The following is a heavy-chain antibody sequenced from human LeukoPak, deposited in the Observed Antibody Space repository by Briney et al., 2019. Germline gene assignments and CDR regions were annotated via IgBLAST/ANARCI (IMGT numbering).Heavy chain of an antibody. CDR1: GYSINNYY. J-gene: IGHJ6*02. D-gene: IGHD1-26*01. Sequence: SETLSLTCTVSGYSINNYYWSWIRQPPGKGLEWIGYVSYSGTPDYNPSLKSRATISLDTSRNQFSLQLRSVTAADTAKYYCARQKWDRLTYYYYGMDVWGQGTTVTVSS. CDR2: VSYSGTP. CDR3: ARQKWDRLTYYYYGMDV. V-gene: IGHV4-59*08.